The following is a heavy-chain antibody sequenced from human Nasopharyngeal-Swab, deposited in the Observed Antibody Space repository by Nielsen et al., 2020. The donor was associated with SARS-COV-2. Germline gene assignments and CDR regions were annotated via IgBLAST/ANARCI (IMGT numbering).Heavy chain of an antibody. CDR1: GGSFSNYA. CDR3: ARGIRNGCYFDS. V-gene: IGHV1-69*13. D-gene: IGHD5-24*01. CDR2: IIPIFGTP. J-gene: IGHJ4*02. Sequence: SVKVSCKASGGSFSNYAFSWVRQAPGQGLEWMGGIIPIFGTPVYAQRFQGRVTVSADESTGTASMELRSLRSDDTAIYYCARGIRNGCYFDSWGQGTLVTVSS.